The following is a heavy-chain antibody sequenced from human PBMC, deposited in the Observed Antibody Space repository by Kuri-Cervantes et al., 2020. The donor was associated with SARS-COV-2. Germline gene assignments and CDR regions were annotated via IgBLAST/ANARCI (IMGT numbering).Heavy chain of an antibody. D-gene: IGHD3-9*01. J-gene: IGHJ3*02. CDR1: DGSISSSSYY. Sequence: SETLSLTCTVSDGSISSSSYYWGWIRQPPGKGLEWIGSIYYSGSTYYKSSLTSRVTISVDTSKNQFSLKLSSVTAADTAVYYCARPTPTLYYDILTGYDPSYAFDIWGQGTMVTVSS. V-gene: IGHV4-39*07. CDR3: ARPTPTLYYDILTGYDPSYAFDI. CDR2: IYYSGST.